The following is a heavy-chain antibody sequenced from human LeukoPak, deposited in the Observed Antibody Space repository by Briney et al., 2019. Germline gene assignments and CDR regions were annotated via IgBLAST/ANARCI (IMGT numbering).Heavy chain of an antibody. CDR2: IVVGSGNT. CDR3: AVYSSSWYNAFDI. Sequence: SVKVSCKASGFTFTSSAMQWVRQARGQRLEWIGWIVVGSGNTNYAQKFQERVTITRDMSTSTAYMELSSLRSEDTAVYYCAVYSSSWYNAFDIWGQGTMVTVSS. J-gene: IGHJ3*02. V-gene: IGHV1-58*02. D-gene: IGHD6-13*01. CDR1: GFTFTSSA.